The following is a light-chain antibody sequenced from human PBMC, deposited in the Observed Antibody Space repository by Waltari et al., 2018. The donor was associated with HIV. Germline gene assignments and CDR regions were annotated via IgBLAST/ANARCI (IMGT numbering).Light chain of an antibody. J-gene: IGLJ2*01. CDR3: QSYDSSLSGSGV. V-gene: IGLV1-40*01. CDR1: SSNIGAGYD. CDR2: GNA. Sequence: QSALTQPPSVSGAPGQRVTISCTGSSSNIGAGYDVHWYQQLPGTAPKLLIYGNAYGTEGVPYRCSGSKSATSASLAITGLQAEDEADYYCQSYDSSLSGSGVFGGGTKLTVL.